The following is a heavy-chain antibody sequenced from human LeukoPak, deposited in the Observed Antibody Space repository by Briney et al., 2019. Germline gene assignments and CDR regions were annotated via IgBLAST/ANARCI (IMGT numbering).Heavy chain of an antibody. CDR2: IYYSGST. CDR3: AMTYYYDSSLHYFDY. J-gene: IGHJ4*02. CDR1: GGSFSDYY. V-gene: IGHV4-39*01. D-gene: IGHD3-22*01. Sequence: PSETLSLTCAVYGGSFSDYYWGWIRQPPGKGLEWIGSIYYSGSTYYNPSLKSRVTISVDTSKNQFSLKLSSVTAADTAVYYCAMTYYYDSSLHYFDYWGQGTLVTVSS.